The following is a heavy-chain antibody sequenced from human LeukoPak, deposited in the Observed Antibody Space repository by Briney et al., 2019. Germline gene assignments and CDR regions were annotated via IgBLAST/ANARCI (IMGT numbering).Heavy chain of an antibody. CDR2: ISSSGSDI. Sequence: GGSLRLSCAASGFTFSNYEMHWVRQAPGKGLEWVSYISSSGSDIYYADSVKGRFTISRDNAKNSLYLQMNSLRAEDTAVYYCASGYGGNDYWGQGTLVTVSS. J-gene: IGHJ4*02. CDR3: ASGYGGNDY. V-gene: IGHV3-48*03. CDR1: GFTFSNYE. D-gene: IGHD5-12*01.